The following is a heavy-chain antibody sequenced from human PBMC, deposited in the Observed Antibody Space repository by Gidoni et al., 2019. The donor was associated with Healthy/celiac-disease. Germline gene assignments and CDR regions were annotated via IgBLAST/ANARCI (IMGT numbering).Heavy chain of an antibody. CDR2: SIPILGIA. J-gene: IGHJ1*01. CDR1: GGTFSSYA. Sequence: QVQLVQSGAEVKKPGSSVKVSCKASGGTFSSYAISWVRQSPGQGLEWMGRSIPILGIANYAQKFQGRVTITADKSTSTAYMELSSLRSEDTAGYYCARDGGVPAAITYFQHWGQGTLVTVSS. D-gene: IGHD2-2*02. V-gene: IGHV1-69*04. CDR3: ARDGGVPAAITYFQH.